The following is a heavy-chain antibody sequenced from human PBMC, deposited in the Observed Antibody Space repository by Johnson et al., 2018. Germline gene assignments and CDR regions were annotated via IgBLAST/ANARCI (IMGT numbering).Heavy chain of an antibody. V-gene: IGHV3-23*04. Sequence: VQLVQSGGGLVQPGGSLRLSCAASEFTFSDYAMNWVRQAPGKGLEWVSRIGDTGTSTYYADSVKGRFTISRDNSKNTLFLQMNSLSAEDTALYYCARGGRGGLEYFQDRGQGTLVTVSS. D-gene: IGHD5-24*01. CDR3: ARGGRGGLEYFQD. J-gene: IGHJ1*01. CDR2: IGDTGTST. CDR1: EFTFSDYA.